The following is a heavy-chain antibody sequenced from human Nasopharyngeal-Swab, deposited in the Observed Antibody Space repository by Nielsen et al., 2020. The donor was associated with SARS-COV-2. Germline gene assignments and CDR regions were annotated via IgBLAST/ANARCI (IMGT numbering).Heavy chain of an antibody. CDR2: IYYSGNT. D-gene: IGHD2-2*01. Sequence: IRRPTGEGGEWIGYIYYSGNTNYNPSLKSRVTISGDTSKNQFSLKLSSVTAADTAVYYCARVLGSIVVVPAAMPVYAFDIWGQGTMVTVSS. J-gene: IGHJ3*02. V-gene: IGHV4-59*01. CDR3: ARVLGSIVVVPAAMPVYAFDI.